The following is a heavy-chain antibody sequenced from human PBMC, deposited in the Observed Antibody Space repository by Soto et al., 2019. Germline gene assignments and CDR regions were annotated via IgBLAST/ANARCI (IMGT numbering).Heavy chain of an antibody. CDR2: IYYSGST. V-gene: IGHV4-39*01. D-gene: IGHD3-10*01. CDR1: GGSISSSSYY. CDR3: ARRYYGSGSYYPLPYYYYYGMDV. J-gene: IGHJ6*02. Sequence: SETLSLTSTVSGGSISSSSYYWGWIGQPPGKGLEWIGSIYYSGSTYYNPSLKSRVTISVDTSKNQFSLKLSSVTAADTAVYYCARRYYGSGSYYPLPYYYYYGMDVWGQGTTVTVSS.